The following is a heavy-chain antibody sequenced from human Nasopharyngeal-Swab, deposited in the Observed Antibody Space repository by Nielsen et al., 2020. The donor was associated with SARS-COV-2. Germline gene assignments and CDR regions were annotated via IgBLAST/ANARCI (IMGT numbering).Heavy chain of an antibody. Sequence: GESLTISCAASGFTFSSYDMHWVRQATGKGLEWVSAIGTAGDTYYPGSVKGRFTISRENAKNSLYLQMNSLRAGDTAVYYCARGRGDGYNYWFDPWGQGTLVTVSS. CDR3: ARGRGDGYNYWFDP. J-gene: IGHJ5*02. V-gene: IGHV3-13*01. CDR1: GFTFSSYD. CDR2: IGTAGDT. D-gene: IGHD5-24*01.